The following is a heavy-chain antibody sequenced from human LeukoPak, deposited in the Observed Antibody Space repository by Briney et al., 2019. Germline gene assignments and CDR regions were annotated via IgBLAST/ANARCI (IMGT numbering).Heavy chain of an antibody. J-gene: IGHJ4*02. D-gene: IGHD6-13*01. V-gene: IGHV6-1*01. Sequence: SQTLSLSCAISGDRVSSTSAACSCIRHSPSRGLEWLGRTYYRSKWYNDYAVSVKSRITINPDTSKNQFSLQLNSVTPEDTAVYYCARASSSWDDFDYWGQGTLVTVSS. CDR2: TYYRSKWYN. CDR1: GDRVSSTSAA. CDR3: ARASSSWDDFDY.